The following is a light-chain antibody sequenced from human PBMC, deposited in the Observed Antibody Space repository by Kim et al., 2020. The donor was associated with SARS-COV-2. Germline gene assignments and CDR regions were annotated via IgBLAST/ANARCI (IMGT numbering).Light chain of an antibody. Sequence: SYELTQPPSVSVSPGHTASITCSGDKLGDKYTSWYQQRPGQSPVLVIYQDTKRPSGIPERFSGSNSGNTATLTISGTHTMDEADYYCQTWDSSSVVFGGGTKLTVL. CDR2: QDT. V-gene: IGLV3-1*01. CDR3: QTWDSSSVV. CDR1: KLGDKY. J-gene: IGLJ2*01.